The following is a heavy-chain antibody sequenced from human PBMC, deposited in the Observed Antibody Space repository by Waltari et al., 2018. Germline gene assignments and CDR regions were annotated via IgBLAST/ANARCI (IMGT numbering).Heavy chain of an antibody. Sequence: GYTFTSYDINWVRQAPGQGLEWVGWMNPNSGNTGYAQKFQGRVTITKNTSMSTAYMELTSLRSEDTAVYFCATYASGSYRWFDYWGQGTLVIVSS. J-gene: IGHJ4*02. V-gene: IGHV1-8*03. D-gene: IGHD3-10*01. CDR2: MNPNSGNT. CDR3: ATYASGSYRWFDY. CDR1: GYTFTSYD.